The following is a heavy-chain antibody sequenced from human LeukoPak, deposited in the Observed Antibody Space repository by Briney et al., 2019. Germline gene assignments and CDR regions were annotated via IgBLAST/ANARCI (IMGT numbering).Heavy chain of an antibody. Sequence: SQTLSLTCAVSGDSISSGGYWWSWICQHPGKGPEWIGYISYGGNTYYNPSLKSRVAISADTPKNQFSLKLSSTTAADTAVYYCARAPVATPSEFDYWGQGTLVTVSS. J-gene: IGHJ4*02. CDR2: ISYGGNT. V-gene: IGHV4-31*11. D-gene: IGHD5-12*01. CDR3: ARAPVATPSEFDY. CDR1: GDSISSGGYW.